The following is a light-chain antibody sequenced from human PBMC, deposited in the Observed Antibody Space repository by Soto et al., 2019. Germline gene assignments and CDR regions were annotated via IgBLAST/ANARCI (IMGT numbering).Light chain of an antibody. Sequence: VLTQSPGNLSLSPGERATISCRASQSISSRYLAWYQHKPGQAPRLLIYGASSWATGIPHRFSGSGSGTDLTRTTSRLEPEDWGMYYCQQYGGSPPFTFGQGTRLEIK. J-gene: IGKJ2*01. CDR2: GAS. CDR1: QSISSRY. V-gene: IGKV3-20*01. CDR3: QQYGGSPPFT.